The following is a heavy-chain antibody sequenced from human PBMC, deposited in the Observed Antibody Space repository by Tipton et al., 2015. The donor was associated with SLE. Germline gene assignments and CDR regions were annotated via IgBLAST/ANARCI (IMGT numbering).Heavy chain of an antibody. CDR2: IYTNENT. D-gene: IGHD4-11*01. V-gene: IGHV4-61*02. CDR1: GDPIYIATYS. J-gene: IGHJ2*01. CDR3: AREFLNPVTTVHYYFDL. Sequence: TLSLTCTVSGDPIYIATYSWSWIRQPAGGGLEWIGRIYTNENTNYNPSLKSRVTMSVDTSKNHFSLKLISVTAAGTAVYYCAREFLNPVTTVHYYFDLWGRGTLVTVSS.